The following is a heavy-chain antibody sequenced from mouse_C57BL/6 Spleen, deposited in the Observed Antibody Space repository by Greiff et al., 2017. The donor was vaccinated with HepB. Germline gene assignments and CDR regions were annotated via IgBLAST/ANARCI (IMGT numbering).Heavy chain of an antibody. J-gene: IGHJ2*01. D-gene: IGHD6-1*01. CDR1: GYTFTSYW. Sequence: VQLQQPGAELVMPGASVKLSCKASGYTFTSYWMHWVKQRPGQGLEWIGEIDPSDSYTNYNQKFKGKSTLTVDKSSSTAYMQLSSLTSEDSAVYYCARGEASFDYWGQGTTLTVSS. V-gene: IGHV1-69*01. CDR3: ARGEASFDY. CDR2: IDPSDSYT.